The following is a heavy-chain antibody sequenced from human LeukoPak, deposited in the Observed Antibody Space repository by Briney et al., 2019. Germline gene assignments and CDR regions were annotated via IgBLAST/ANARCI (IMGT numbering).Heavy chain of an antibody. CDR3: ARLLLWFGESWYFDL. CDR2: IYYSGST. Sequence: TSGTLSLTCTVSGGSISSYYWSWIRQPPGKGLEWIGYIYYSGSTNYNPSLKSRVTISVDTSKNQFSLKLSSVTAADTAVYYCARLLLWFGESWYFDLWGRGTLVTVSS. J-gene: IGHJ2*01. D-gene: IGHD3-10*01. CDR1: GGSISSYY. V-gene: IGHV4-59*08.